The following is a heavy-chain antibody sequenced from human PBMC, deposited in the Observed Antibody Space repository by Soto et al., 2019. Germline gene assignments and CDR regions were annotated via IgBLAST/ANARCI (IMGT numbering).Heavy chain of an antibody. D-gene: IGHD6-13*01. CDR1: GGSISSSSFH. CDR2: IYYSGST. CDR3: ARRERAAGTDWWFDP. Sequence: QLQLQESGPGLVKPSETLSLTCTVSGGSISSSSFHWGWIRQPPGKGLEWIGSIYYSGSTYYSPSLKSRVTIAVDTSKNQFSLKLSSGAAADTAVYYCARRERAAGTDWWFDPWGQGTLVTVSS. V-gene: IGHV4-39*01. J-gene: IGHJ5*02.